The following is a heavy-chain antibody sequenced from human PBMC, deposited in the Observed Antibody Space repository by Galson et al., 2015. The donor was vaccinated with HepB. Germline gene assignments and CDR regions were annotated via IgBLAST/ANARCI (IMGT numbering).Heavy chain of an antibody. D-gene: IGHD6-13*01. V-gene: IGHV3-49*03. CDR3: ARDGVGQQLQMFYYYYYGMDV. CDR1: GFTFGDYA. CDR2: IRSKAYGGTT. Sequence: SLRLSCAASGFTFGDYAMSWFRQAPGKGLEWVGFIRSKAYGGTTEYAASVKGRFTISRDDSKSIAYLQMNSLKTEDTAVYYCARDGVGQQLQMFYYYYYGMDVWGQGTTVTVSS. J-gene: IGHJ6*02.